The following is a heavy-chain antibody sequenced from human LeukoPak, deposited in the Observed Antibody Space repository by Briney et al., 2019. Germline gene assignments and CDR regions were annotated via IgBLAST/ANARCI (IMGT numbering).Heavy chain of an antibody. D-gene: IGHD1-26*01. J-gene: IGHJ4*02. V-gene: IGHV4-4*07. CDR2: IYTSGST. Sequence: SETLSLTCTVSGGSISSYYWSWIRQPAGKGLGWIGRIYTSGSTNYNPSLKSRVTMSVDTSKNQFSLKLSSVTAADTAVYYCARDRGGSPGFDYWGQGTLVTVSS. CDR3: ARDRGGSPGFDY. CDR1: GGSISSYY.